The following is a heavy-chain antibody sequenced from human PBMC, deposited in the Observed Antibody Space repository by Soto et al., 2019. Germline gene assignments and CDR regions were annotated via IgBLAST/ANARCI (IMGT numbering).Heavy chain of an antibody. J-gene: IGHJ4*02. D-gene: IGHD3-16*01. CDR1: GFPLSARGVG. V-gene: IGHV2-5*01. CDR2: IYWNDDK. CDR3: AHSPWGAAPDY. Sequence: SGPTLVNPTQTLTLTCTVSGFPLSARGVGVGWIRQPPGKALEWLALIYWNDDKRYSPSLKSRLTITKDTSKNQVVLTMTNMDPVDTATYYCAHSPWGAAPDYWGQGTLVTVSS.